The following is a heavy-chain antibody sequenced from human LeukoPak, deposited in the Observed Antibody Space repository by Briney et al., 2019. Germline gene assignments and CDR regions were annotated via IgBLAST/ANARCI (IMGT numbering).Heavy chain of an antibody. V-gene: IGHV3-7*01. D-gene: IGHD6-19*01. CDR2: IKQDGSEK. J-gene: IGHJ4*02. Sequence: GGSLRLPCAASGFTFSSYWMSWVRQAPGKGLEWVANIKQDGSEKYYVDSVKGRFTISRDNAKNSLYLQMNSLRAEDTAVYYCASGLISRYSSGWYYFDYWGQGTLVTVSS. CDR3: ASGLISRYSSGWYYFDY. CDR1: GFTFSSYW.